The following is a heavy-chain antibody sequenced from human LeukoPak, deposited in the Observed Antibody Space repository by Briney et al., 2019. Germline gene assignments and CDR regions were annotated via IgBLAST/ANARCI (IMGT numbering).Heavy chain of an antibody. V-gene: IGHV4-34*01. J-gene: IGHJ4*02. CDR2: INHSGST. CDR1: GGSFSGYY. Sequence: SETLSLTCAVYGGSFSGYYWSWIRQPPGKGLEWIGEINHSGSTNYNPSLKSRVTISVDTSKNQFSLKLSSVTAADTAVYYCARDRGSSGWYPLYYFDYWGQGTLVTVSS. D-gene: IGHD6-19*01. CDR3: ARDRGSSGWYPLYYFDY.